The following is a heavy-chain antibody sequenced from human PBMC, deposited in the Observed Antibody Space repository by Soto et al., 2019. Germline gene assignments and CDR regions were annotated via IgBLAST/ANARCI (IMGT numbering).Heavy chain of an antibody. V-gene: IGHV4-31*03. J-gene: IGHJ4*02. D-gene: IGHD3-22*01. Sequence: PSETLSLTCNVSGGSISSGGYYWSWIRQHPGKGLEWIGYIYYSGSTYYNPSLKSRVTISVDTSKNQFSLKLSSVTAADTAVYYCARDSSGFNFDYWGQGTLVTVSS. CDR2: IYYSGST. CDR3: ARDSSGFNFDY. CDR1: GGSISSGGYY.